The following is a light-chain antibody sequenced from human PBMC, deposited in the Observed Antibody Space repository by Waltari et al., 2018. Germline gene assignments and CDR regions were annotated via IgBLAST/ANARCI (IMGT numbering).Light chain of an antibody. J-gene: IGKJ1*01. CDR1: QSVGKY. CDR3: QKYVNLPAT. Sequence: EIVLTHSPGTLSLSPGERATLSCGASQSVGKYLVWDQQKPGQAPRLLSYDASTRATGIPDRCSGSGCGTDFSLTISRLEPEDFAVYYCQKYVNLPATFGQGTRVEIK. V-gene: IGKV3-20*01. CDR2: DAS.